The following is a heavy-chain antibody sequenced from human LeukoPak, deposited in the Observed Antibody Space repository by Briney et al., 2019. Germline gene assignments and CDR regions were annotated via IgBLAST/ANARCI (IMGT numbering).Heavy chain of an antibody. V-gene: IGHV3-23*01. CDR1: GFTFSSYA. CDR2: ISAGGGST. Sequence: PGASLRLSCAASGFTFSSYAMSWVRQAPGKGLEWVSGISAGGGSTYYADSVKGRFTISRDDSKNTLYLQMNSLRAEDTAVYYCARGRGDGYNIDFYFDYWGQGTLVTVSS. CDR3: ARGRGDGYNIDFYFDY. J-gene: IGHJ4*02. D-gene: IGHD5-24*01.